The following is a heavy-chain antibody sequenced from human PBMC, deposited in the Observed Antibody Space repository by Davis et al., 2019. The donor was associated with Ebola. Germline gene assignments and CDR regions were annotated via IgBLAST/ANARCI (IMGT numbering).Heavy chain of an antibody. J-gene: IGHJ4*02. Sequence: GGSLRLSCAASGFSFSHYYMSWNRQAPGKWLEWVSYISSSGSTIYYADSGKGRFSISRDNAKNSLYLQMNSLRAEDTAVYYCARGYCSGGSCYLFRMEFDYWGQGTLVTVSS. CDR1: GFSFSHYY. CDR2: ISSSGSTI. CDR3: ARGYCSGGSCYLFRMEFDY. D-gene: IGHD2-15*01. V-gene: IGHV3-11*01.